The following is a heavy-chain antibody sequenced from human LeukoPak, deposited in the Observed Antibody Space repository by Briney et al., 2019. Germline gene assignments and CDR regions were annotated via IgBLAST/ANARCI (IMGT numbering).Heavy chain of an antibody. CDR2: TDPSDSYT. CDR1: GYSFTSYW. V-gene: IGHV5-10-1*01. D-gene: IGHD2-2*01. J-gene: IGHJ6*02. Sequence: PGESLKISCQGSGYSFTSYWISWVRQMPGKGLEWMGKTDPSDSYTNYSPSFQGHVTISADKSISTAYLQWGSLKASDTAMYYCARQTSTANYYYYGMAVWGQGTTVTVSS. CDR3: ARQTSTANYYYYGMAV.